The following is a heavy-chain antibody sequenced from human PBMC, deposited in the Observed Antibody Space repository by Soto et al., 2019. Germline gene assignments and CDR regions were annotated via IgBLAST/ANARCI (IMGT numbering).Heavy chain of an antibody. J-gene: IGHJ4*02. CDR2: SRNRVNNFST. V-gene: IGHV3-72*01. Sequence: GGSLRLSCTVSAVSEFSVSDQYMDWVRQAPGKGLEWVGRSRNRVNNFSTAYAESVKGRFTISRDNADNSLHLHMSNLRVDDTALYFCVRDTMRASAAASLDYWGQGTQVTVSS. D-gene: IGHD2-2*01. CDR3: VRDTMRASAAASLDY. CDR1: EFSVSDQY.